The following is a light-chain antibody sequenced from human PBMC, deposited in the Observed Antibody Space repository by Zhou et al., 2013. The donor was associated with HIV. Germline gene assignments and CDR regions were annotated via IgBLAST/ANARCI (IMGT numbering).Light chain of an antibody. CDR3: QQFNSYPT. CDR1: QDINHY. V-gene: IGKV1-27*01. Sequence: DIQMTQSPASLSASVGDRVTITCRASQDINHYLAWYQQKPGKSPDLLIYDASTLHSGVPSRFNGSGSGTGFTLSITGLQPEDVGTYYCQQFNSYPTFGQGTRLEIK. J-gene: IGKJ5*01. CDR2: DAS.